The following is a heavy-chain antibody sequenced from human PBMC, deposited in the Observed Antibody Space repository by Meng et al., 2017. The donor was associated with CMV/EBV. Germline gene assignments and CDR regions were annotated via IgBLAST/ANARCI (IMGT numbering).Heavy chain of an antibody. Sequence: GESLKISCAACGFTFSSYAMHWVRQAPGKGLEWVAVISYDGSNKYYADSVKGRFTISRDNSKNTLYLQMNSLRAEDTAVYYCARDLGQRGYDFWSGYYTGNNWFDPWGQGTLVTVSS. CDR2: ISYDGSNK. D-gene: IGHD3-3*01. V-gene: IGHV3-30*04. CDR3: ARDLGQRGYDFWSGYYTGNNWFDP. CDR1: GFTFSSYA. J-gene: IGHJ5*02.